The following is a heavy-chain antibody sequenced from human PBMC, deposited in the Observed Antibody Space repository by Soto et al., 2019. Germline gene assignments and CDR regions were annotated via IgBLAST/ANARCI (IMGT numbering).Heavy chain of an antibody. CDR2: ISAYNGNT. J-gene: IGHJ6*02. CDR1: GYTFTSYG. D-gene: IGHD3-9*01. V-gene: IGHV1-18*01. Sequence: ASVKVSCKASGYTFTSYGISWVRQAPGQGLEWMGWISAYNGNTNYAQKLQGRVTMTTDTSTSTAYMELRSLRSDDTAVYYCARESYDILTGYPRPPLHYGMDVWGQGTTVTVSS. CDR3: ARESYDILTGYPRPPLHYGMDV.